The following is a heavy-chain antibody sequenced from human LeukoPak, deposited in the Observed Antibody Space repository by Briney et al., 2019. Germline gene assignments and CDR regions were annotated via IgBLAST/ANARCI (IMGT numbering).Heavy chain of an antibody. Sequence: PGGSLRLSCAASGLTFRNYAMSWVRQAPGKGLEWVSVICANDGNTYYADAVKGRFTISRDNAKNSLYLQMNSLRAEDTAVYYCARCSVDTAMVLQEYYFDYWGQGTLVTVSS. CDR2: ICANDGNT. CDR1: GLTFRNYA. CDR3: ARCSVDTAMVLQEYYFDY. V-gene: IGHV3-23*01. J-gene: IGHJ4*02. D-gene: IGHD5-18*01.